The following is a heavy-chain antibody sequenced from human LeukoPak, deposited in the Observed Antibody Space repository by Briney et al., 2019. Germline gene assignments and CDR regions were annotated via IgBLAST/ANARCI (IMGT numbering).Heavy chain of an antibody. J-gene: IGHJ6*02. CDR2: IWYDGSNK. CDR1: GFTFSTYA. Sequence: PGGSLRLSCAASGFTFSTYAMSWVRQAPGKGLEWVAVIWYDGSNKYYADSVKGRFTISRDNSKNTLYLQMNSLRAEDTAVYYCAREWAYSSSWFGGNYYYGMDVWGQGTTVTVSS. CDR3: AREWAYSSSWFGGNYYYGMDV. V-gene: IGHV3-33*08. D-gene: IGHD6-13*01.